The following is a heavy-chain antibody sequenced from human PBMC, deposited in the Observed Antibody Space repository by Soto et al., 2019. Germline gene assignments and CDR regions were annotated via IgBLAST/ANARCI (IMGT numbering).Heavy chain of an antibody. Sequence: EVQLVESGGGLVQWGGTLRLSGAASGFTFSVYYVNWVRQAPGKGLEWFSYIRSGRKTIYYAVSVKGRFTVSRDNARNSHYLHLNSVREEAPAVYYCVREDMLGASSVDYGGQGTLVTVSS. V-gene: IGHV3-48*02. D-gene: IGHD1-26*01. J-gene: IGHJ4*02. CDR1: GFTFSVYY. CDR3: VREDMLGASSVDY. CDR2: IRSGRKTI.